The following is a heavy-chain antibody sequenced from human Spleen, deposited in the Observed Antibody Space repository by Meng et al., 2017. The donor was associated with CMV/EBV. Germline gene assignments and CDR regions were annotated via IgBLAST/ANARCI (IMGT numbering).Heavy chain of an antibody. J-gene: IGHJ4*02. CDR3: ASLIGAVPAFDY. CDR2: ISSNSRHI. CDR1: GFTFSRYS. D-gene: IGHD2-2*01. V-gene: IGHV3-21*01. Sequence: GESLKISCAASGFTFSRYSMNWVRQAPGKGLEWVSSISSNSRHIYYADSVEGRFTISRDNTKNSLFLQMNSLRADDTAVYYCASLIGAVPAFDYWGQGALVTVSS.